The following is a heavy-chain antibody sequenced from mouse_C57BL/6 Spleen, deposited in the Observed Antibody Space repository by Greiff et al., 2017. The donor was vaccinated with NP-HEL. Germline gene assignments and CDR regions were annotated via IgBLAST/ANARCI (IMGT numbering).Heavy chain of an antibody. CDR3: TLYYDYEGFAY. Sequence: VQLQQSGPELVKPGASVKISCKASGYAFSSSWMNWVKQRPGKGLEWIGRSYPGDGDTNYNGKFKGKATLTADKSSSTAYMQLSSLTSEDSSVYFCTLYYDYEGFAYWGQGTLVTVSA. V-gene: IGHV1-82*01. J-gene: IGHJ3*01. CDR1: GYAFSSSW. D-gene: IGHD2-4*01. CDR2: SYPGDGDT.